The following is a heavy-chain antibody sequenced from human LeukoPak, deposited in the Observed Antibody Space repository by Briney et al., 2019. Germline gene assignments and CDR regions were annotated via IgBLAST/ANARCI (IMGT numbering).Heavy chain of an antibody. CDR3: AKDERASRYFDWLTGSIAVAGDY. Sequence: PGGSLRLSCAASGFTFSSYGMHWVRQAPGKGLEWVAVIWYDGSNKYYADSVKGRFTISRDNSKNTLYLQMNSLRAEDTAVYYCAKDERASRYFDWLTGSIAVAGDYWGQGALVTVSS. J-gene: IGHJ4*02. D-gene: IGHD3-9*01. CDR2: IWYDGSNK. V-gene: IGHV3-30*02. CDR1: GFTFSSYG.